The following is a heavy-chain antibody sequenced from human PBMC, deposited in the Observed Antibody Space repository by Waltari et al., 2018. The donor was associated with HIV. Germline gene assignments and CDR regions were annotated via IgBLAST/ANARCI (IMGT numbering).Heavy chain of an antibody. D-gene: IGHD5-18*01. Sequence: QVQLQESGPGLGKPSETLSLTCADSGYSISSGYYWGWLRQPPGKGLEWIGSIYHSGNTYYNPSLKSRVTISVDTSKNQFSLKLSSVTAADTAVYYCARGPGVQNTEIDYWGQGTLVTVSS. V-gene: IGHV4-38-2*01. CDR1: GYSISSGYY. CDR3: ARGPGVQNTEIDY. J-gene: IGHJ4*02. CDR2: IYHSGNT.